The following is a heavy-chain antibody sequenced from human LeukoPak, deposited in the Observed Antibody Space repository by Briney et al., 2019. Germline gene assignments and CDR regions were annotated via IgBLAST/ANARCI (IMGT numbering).Heavy chain of an antibody. CDR1: GFTLNNYA. V-gene: IGHV3-23*01. CDR3: ARVTWVDNSLGYY. D-gene: IGHD1-1*01. Sequence: GGSLRLSCAASGFTLNNYAMSWVRQAPGKGLKWVSGIRAGAGSPYYADSVEGRFTISRDNSKNTLYLQMNSLRDEDTAIYYCARVTWVDNSLGYYWGQGTLVTVSS. CDR2: IRAGAGSP. J-gene: IGHJ4*02.